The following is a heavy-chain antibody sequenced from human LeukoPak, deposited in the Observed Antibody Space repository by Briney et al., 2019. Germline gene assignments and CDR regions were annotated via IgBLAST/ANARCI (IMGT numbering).Heavy chain of an antibody. CDR1: GFTVSSNY. CDR3: ARWGIYGSGSYYNVVYLDY. Sequence: GGSLRLSCAASGFTVSSNYMSWVRQPPGKGLEWVSIIYSGGSTYYADSVKGRFTISRDNSKNTLYLQMNSLRAEDTAVYYCARWGIYGSGSYYNVVYLDYWGQGTLVTVSS. CDR2: IYSGGST. J-gene: IGHJ4*02. D-gene: IGHD3-10*01. V-gene: IGHV3-53*01.